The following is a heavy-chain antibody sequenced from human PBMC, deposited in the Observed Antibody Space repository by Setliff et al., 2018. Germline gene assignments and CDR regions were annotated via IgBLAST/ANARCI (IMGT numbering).Heavy chain of an antibody. V-gene: IGHV4-61*09. Sequence: TLSLTCTVSGGSVGSDFSYWTWIRQPAGKGLEWIGQIYTSWSTNYNPSLQSRVTISLDASKNQFSLRLTSVTAADTAVYYCARVTGFFYVDAWGKGTTVTVSS. D-gene: IGHD3-3*01. CDR2: IYTSWST. J-gene: IGHJ6*03. CDR1: GGSVGSDFSY. CDR3: ARVTGFFYVDA.